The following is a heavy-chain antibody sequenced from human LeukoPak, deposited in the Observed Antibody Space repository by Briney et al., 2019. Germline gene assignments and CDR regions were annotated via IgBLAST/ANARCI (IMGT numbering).Heavy chain of an antibody. D-gene: IGHD6-13*01. CDR3: ARGLDSSSWYDY. Sequence: GGSLRLSCAASGFTFDDYGMNWVRQAPGKGLEWVSYISGSSSTIYYADSVKGRFTISRDNAKNSLYLQMNSLRDEDTAVYYCARGLDSSSWYDYWGQGTLVTVSS. J-gene: IGHJ4*02. CDR1: GFTFDDYG. V-gene: IGHV3-48*02. CDR2: ISGSSSTI.